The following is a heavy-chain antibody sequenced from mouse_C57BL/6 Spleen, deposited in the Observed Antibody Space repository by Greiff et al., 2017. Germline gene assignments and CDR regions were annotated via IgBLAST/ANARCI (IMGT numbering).Heavy chain of an antibody. J-gene: IGHJ2*01. CDR1: GYTFTDYY. CDR2: INPNNGGT. Sequence: EVQLQQSGPELVKPGASVKISCKASGYTFTDYYMNWVKQSHGKSLEWIGDINPNNGGTSYNQKFKGKATLTVDKSSSTAYMELRSLTSEDSAVYYCARSRVDNSYLDYWGQGTTLTVSS. D-gene: IGHD1-1*02. CDR3: ARSRVDNSYLDY. V-gene: IGHV1-26*01.